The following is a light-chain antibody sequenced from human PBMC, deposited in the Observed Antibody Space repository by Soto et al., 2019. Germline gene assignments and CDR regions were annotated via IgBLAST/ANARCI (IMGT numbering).Light chain of an antibody. J-gene: IGKJ4*01. CDR1: QVISSR. CDR3: QQLNKYPST. Sequence: DIQMTQSPYSLSASVGYSVTITCRASQVISSRLAWYQQKPGKAPKLLIYTASSLQSGVPSRFSGSGSGTEFTLTISSLQPDDFATYYCQQLNKYPSTFGGGTKVDI. V-gene: IGKV1D-16*01. CDR2: TAS.